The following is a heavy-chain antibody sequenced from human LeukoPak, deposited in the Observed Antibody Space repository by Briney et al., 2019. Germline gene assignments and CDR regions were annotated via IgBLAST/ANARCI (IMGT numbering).Heavy chain of an antibody. J-gene: IGHJ4*02. CDR3: ARVPYYYDSSGYYSY. CDR1: GYTFTGYY. D-gene: IGHD3-22*01. CDR2: INLNSGGT. V-gene: IGHV1-2*02. Sequence: HGASVKVSCKASGYTFTGYYMHWVRQAPGQGLEWMGWINLNSGGTNYAQKFQGRVTMTRDTSISTAYMELSRLRSDDAAVYYCARVPYYYDSSGYYSYWGQGTLVTVSS.